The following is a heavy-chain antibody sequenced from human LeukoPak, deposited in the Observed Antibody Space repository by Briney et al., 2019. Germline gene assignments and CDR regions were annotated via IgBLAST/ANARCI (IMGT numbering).Heavy chain of an antibody. J-gene: IGHJ4*02. V-gene: IGHV3-23*01. CDR3: ARRSGIAVAGAFDY. CDR2: ISVSGDST. CDR1: GFIFSSYS. D-gene: IGHD6-19*01. Sequence: PGGSLRLSCAASGFIFSSYSMSWVRQAPGKGLEWVSGISVSGDSTYYADSVKVRLTISRDNSKNTLYLKMNSLRAENPAVYYCARRSGIAVAGAFDYCGQGTLVTVSS.